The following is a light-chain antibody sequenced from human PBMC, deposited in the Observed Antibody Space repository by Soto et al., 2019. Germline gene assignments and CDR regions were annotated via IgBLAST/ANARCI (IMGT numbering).Light chain of an antibody. J-gene: IGLJ2*01. CDR1: SSNIGAGYD. Sequence: QSVLTQPPSVSGAPGQRVTISCTGSSSNIGAGYDVHWYQQLPGTAPKLLIYGNSNRPSGVPDRFSGSKSGTSASLAITGLQAEDEADYSCQSYDSSLSVPYVVFGGGTKLTVL. V-gene: IGLV1-40*01. CDR2: GNS. CDR3: QSYDSSLSVPYVV.